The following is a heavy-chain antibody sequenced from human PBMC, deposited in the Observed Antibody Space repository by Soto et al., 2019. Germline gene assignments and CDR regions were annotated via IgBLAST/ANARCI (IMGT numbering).Heavy chain of an antibody. CDR1: GFTFSSYA. J-gene: IGHJ6*02. CDR2: ISGSGGST. V-gene: IGHV3-23*01. D-gene: IGHD3-3*01. CDR3: AKDGDYDFWSGYYYYGMDV. Sequence: EVQLLESGGGLVQPGGSLRLSCAASGFTFSSYAMSWVRQAPGKGLEWVSAISGSGGSTYYADSVKGRFTISRDNSKNTLYLQMNSLRAEDTAVYYCAKDGDYDFWSGYYYYGMDVWGQGTTVTVSS.